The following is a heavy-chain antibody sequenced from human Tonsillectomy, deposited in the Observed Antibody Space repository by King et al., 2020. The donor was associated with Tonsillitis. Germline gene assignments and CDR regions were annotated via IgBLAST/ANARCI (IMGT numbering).Heavy chain of an antibody. V-gene: IGHV4-31*03. CDR1: GGSISSGGYY. Sequence: QLQESGPGLVKPSQTLSLTCTVSGGSISSGGYYWSWIRQHPGKGLEWIGYIYYSGRTFYNPSLKSRVTISVDTSKNQFSLRLSSVTAADTAVYYCARDQAPTDYYYYYMAVWGKGTTVTVSS. J-gene: IGHJ6*03. CDR2: IYYSGRT. D-gene: IGHD4-17*01. CDR3: ARDQAPTDYYYYYMAV.